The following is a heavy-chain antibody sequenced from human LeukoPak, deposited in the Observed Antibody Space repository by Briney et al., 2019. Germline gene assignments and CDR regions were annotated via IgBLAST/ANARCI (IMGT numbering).Heavy chain of an antibody. CDR1: GFTFSSYW. Sequence: GGSLRLYCAASGFTFSSYWMHWVRQAPGKGLVWVSRINSDGSSTSYADSVKGRFTISRDSATNTLYLQKNSLRAEDTAVYYCARDLAYYVWGSYRPDYFDYWGQGTLVTVSS. V-gene: IGHV3-74*01. CDR3: ARDLAYYVWGSYRPDYFDY. D-gene: IGHD3-16*02. CDR2: INSDGSST. J-gene: IGHJ4*02.